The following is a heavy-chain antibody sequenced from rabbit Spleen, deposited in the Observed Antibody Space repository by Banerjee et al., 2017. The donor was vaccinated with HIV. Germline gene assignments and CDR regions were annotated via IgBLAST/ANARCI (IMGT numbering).Heavy chain of an antibody. CDR2: IYTGSSGST. D-gene: IGHD6-1*01. J-gene: IGHJ4*01. CDR1: GFSFSSGYD. V-gene: IGHV1S40*01. Sequence: QSLEESGGGLVKPGASLTLTCKASGFSFSSGYDMCWVRQAPGKGLEWIACIYTGSSGSTYYATWAKGRFTISKTSSTTVTLQMTSLTAADTATYFCARSDDGYVNDGGAYFNLWGQGTLVTVS. CDR3: ARSDDGYVNDGGAYFNL.